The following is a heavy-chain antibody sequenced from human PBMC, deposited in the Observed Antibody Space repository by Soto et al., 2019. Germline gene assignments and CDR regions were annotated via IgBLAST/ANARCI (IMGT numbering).Heavy chain of an antibody. J-gene: IGHJ6*02. D-gene: IGHD3-16*02. V-gene: IGHV5-10-1*01. CDR2: IDPSDSYT. Sequence: GESLKISCXGSGYSFTSYWISWVRQMPGKGLEWMGRIDPSDSYTNYSPSFQGHVTISADKSISTAYLQWSSLKASDTAMYYCARHSYDYVWGSYRPPSYYYGMDVWGQGTTVTVSS. CDR1: GYSFTSYW. CDR3: ARHSYDYVWGSYRPPSYYYGMDV.